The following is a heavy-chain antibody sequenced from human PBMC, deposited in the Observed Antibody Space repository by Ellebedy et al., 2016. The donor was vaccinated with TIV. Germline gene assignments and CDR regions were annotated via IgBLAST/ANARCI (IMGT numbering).Heavy chain of an antibody. CDR1: GYSISSGYY. Sequence: SETLSLXCTVSGYSISSGYYWGWIRQPPGKGLEWIGSIYHSGSTNYNPSLKSRVTISVDTSKNQFSLKLSSVTAADTAVYYCARGPTGDYWGQGTLVTVSS. J-gene: IGHJ4*02. V-gene: IGHV4-38-2*02. CDR3: ARGPTGDY. D-gene: IGHD3-10*01. CDR2: IYHSGST.